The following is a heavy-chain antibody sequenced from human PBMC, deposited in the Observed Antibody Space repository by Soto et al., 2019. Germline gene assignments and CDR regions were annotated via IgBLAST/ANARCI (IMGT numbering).Heavy chain of an antibody. CDR3: ARDRYCGGDCYFRGSLDY. CDR2: ISYDGSNK. V-gene: IGHV3-30-3*01. CDR1: GFTFSSYA. D-gene: IGHD2-21*02. J-gene: IGHJ4*02. Sequence: QVQLVESGGGVVQPGRSLSLSCAASGFTFSSYAMHWVRQAPGKGLEWVAVISYDGSNKYYADSVKGRFTISRDNSKNTLYLQMNSLRAEDTAVYYCARDRYCGGDCYFRGSLDYWGQGTLVTVSS.